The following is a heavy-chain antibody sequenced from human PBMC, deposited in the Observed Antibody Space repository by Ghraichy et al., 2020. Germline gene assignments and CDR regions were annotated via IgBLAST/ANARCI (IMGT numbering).Heavy chain of an antibody. Sequence: ESLNISCAASGFLVSSKYMTWVRQAPGKGLEWVSIIYSGGSTYYADSVKGRFTISRDSSKNTVYLQMNSLRAEDTAVYYCARVNHNEQWLVLDYWGQGTLVTVSP. V-gene: IGHV3-53*01. CDR1: GFLVSSKY. CDR2: IYSGGST. CDR3: ARVNHNEQWLVLDY. J-gene: IGHJ4*02. D-gene: IGHD6-19*01.